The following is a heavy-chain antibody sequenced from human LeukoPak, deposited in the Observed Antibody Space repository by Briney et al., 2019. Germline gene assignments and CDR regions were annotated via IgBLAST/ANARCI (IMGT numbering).Heavy chain of an antibody. CDR2: INPNHGDT. V-gene: IGHV1-2*02. Sequence: GASVKVSCKASGYTFTGYYMHWVRQAPGQGLEWMGWINPNHGDTNYAQKFQDRVSMTRDTSISTAYMHLSRLRSADTAVYYCARDNSVGDVAWWFDPWGQGTLVTVSS. CDR3: ARDNSVGDVAWWFDP. J-gene: IGHJ5*02. D-gene: IGHD1-26*01. CDR1: GYTFTGYY.